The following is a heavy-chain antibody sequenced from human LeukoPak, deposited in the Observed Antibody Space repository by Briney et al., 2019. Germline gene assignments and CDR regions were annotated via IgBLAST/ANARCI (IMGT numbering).Heavy chain of an antibody. D-gene: IGHD3-22*01. V-gene: IGHV4-39*01. CDR2: TYYSGST. CDR3: ARRSGVYDSSGYYYPYYYYMDV. CDR1: GGSISSSSYY. J-gene: IGHJ6*03. Sequence: SETLSLTCTVSGGSISSSSYYWGWNRQPPGKGREWIGSTYYSGSTYSNPSLKRRVTISVDTSKNQFSLKLRSVTAADTAVYYCARRSGVYDSSGYYYPYYYYMDVWGKGTRVTVSS.